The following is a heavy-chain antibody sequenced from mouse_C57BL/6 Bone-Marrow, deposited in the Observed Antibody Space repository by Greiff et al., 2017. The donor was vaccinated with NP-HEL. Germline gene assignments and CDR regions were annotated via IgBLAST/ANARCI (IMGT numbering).Heavy chain of an antibody. D-gene: IGHD1-1*01. CDR1: GYTFTDYY. J-gene: IGHJ2*01. CDR2: IYPGSGNT. V-gene: IGHV1-76*01. CDR3: ARGLSYYYGSY. Sequence: LVESGAELVRPGASVKLSCKASGYTFTDYYINWVKQRPGQGLEWIASIYPGSGNTYYNEKFKGKATLTAEKSSSTAYMQLSSLTSEDSAVYFCARGLSYYYGSYWGQGTTLTVSS.